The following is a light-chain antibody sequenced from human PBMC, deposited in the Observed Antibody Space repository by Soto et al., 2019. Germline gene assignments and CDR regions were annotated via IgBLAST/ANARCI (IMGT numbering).Light chain of an antibody. CDR1: NIGSKS. CDR3: QVRDSRSDHRGV. V-gene: IGLV3-21*04. Sequence: SYELTQPPSVSVAPGKTARITCGGNNIGSKSVHWYQQKPGQAPVLVIYYDSDRPSGIPERFSGSNSGNTATLTISRVEAGDEADYYCQVRDSRSDHRGVFGTGTKVTVL. CDR2: YDS. J-gene: IGLJ1*01.